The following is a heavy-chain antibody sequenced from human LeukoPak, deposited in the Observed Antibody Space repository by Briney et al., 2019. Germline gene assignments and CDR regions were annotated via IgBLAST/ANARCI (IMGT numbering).Heavy chain of an antibody. CDR3: ARGFRLTPPNDAFDA. J-gene: IGHJ3*01. D-gene: IGHD2-15*01. CDR1: GFTFKTAG. Sequence: GGSLRLSCAVSGFTFKTAGMHWVRQAPGKGLEWVAFIQYDGSEKFYAGSVKGRFTISRDDSENTLYLYMNSLTPEDTAVYSCARGFRLTPPNDAFDAWGQGTMVAVSS. V-gene: IGHV3-30*02. CDR2: IQYDGSEK.